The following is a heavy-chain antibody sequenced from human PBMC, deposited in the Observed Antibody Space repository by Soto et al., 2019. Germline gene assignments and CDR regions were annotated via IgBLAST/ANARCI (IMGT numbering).Heavy chain of an antibody. D-gene: IGHD3-3*02. V-gene: IGHV4-59*01. CDR2: IYYSGST. Sequence: KPSETLSLTCTVSGGSISSYYWSWIRQPPGKGLEWIGYIYYSGSTNYNPSLKSRVAISVDTSKNQFSLKLSSVTAADTAVYYCARVLGNDAFDIWGQGTMVTVSS. CDR3: ARVLGNDAFDI. CDR1: GGSISSYY. J-gene: IGHJ3*02.